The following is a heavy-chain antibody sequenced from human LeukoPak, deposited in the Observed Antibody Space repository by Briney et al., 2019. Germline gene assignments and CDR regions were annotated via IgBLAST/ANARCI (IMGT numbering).Heavy chain of an antibody. CDR3: ASRRSSSWYYYYYGMDV. Sequence: PSRTLSLTCTVSGGSISSGGYYWSWIRQHPGKGLEWIGYIYYSGSTYYNPSLKSRVTISVDTSKNQFSLKLSSVTAADTAVYYCASRRSSSWYYYYYGMDVWGQGTTVTVSS. J-gene: IGHJ6*02. D-gene: IGHD6-13*01. CDR1: GGSISSGGYY. V-gene: IGHV4-31*03. CDR2: IYYSGST.